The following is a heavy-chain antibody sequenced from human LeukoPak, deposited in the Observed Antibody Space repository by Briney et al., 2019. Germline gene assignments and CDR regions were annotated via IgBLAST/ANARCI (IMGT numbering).Heavy chain of an antibody. J-gene: IGHJ5*02. CDR2: ISAYNGNT. Sequence: ASVKVSCKASGYTFTSYGISWVRQAPGQGFEWMGWISAYNGNTNYAQKLQGRVTMTTDTSTSTAYMELRSLRSDDTAVYYCARQYYDFWSGQSGGYWFDPWGQGTLVTVSS. CDR3: ARQYYDFWSGQSGGYWFDP. D-gene: IGHD3-3*01. CDR1: GYTFTSYG. V-gene: IGHV1-18*01.